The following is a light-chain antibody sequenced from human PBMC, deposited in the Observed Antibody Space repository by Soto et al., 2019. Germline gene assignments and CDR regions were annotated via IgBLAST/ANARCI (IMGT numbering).Light chain of an antibody. CDR3: QQSYSTPRT. CDR1: QSISSH. Sequence: DIQMTQSPSSLSASVGDRVTITCRASQSISSHLNWYQQKPGKAPKLLMYAASSLQGGVPSRFSGSGSGTDFTLTISSLQPEDFATYYCQQSYSTPRTFGQGTRLEIK. J-gene: IGKJ5*01. V-gene: IGKV1-39*01. CDR2: AAS.